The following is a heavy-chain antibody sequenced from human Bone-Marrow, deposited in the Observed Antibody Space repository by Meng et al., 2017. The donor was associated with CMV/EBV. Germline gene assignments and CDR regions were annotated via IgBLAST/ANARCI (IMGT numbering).Heavy chain of an antibody. Sequence: ASVKVSCKDSGYTFTGYYMHWVRQAPGQGLEWMGWINPNSGGTNYAQKFQGRVTMTRDTSISTAYMELSRLRSDDTAVYYCARSSDRKSHRGWFDPWGQGTLVTVSS. V-gene: IGHV1-2*02. CDR3: ARSSDRKSHRGWFDP. CDR2: INPNSGGT. CDR1: GYTFTGYY. J-gene: IGHJ5*02. D-gene: IGHD1-14*01.